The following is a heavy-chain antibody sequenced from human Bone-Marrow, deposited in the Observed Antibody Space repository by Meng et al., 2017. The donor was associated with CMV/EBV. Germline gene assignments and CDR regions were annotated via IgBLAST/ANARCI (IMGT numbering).Heavy chain of an antibody. J-gene: IGHJ4*02. CDR3: AKSRSPPKKVVAGPLDY. D-gene: IGHD6-19*01. Sequence: GESLKISCAASGFIFSTYWMHWVRQAPGKGLVWVAFIRYDGSNKYYVDSVKGRFTISRDNSKNTLYLQMNSLRPEDTAMYYCAKSRSPPKKVVAGPLDYWGQGTLVTVSS. CDR1: GFIFSTYW. CDR2: IRYDGSNK. V-gene: IGHV3-30*02.